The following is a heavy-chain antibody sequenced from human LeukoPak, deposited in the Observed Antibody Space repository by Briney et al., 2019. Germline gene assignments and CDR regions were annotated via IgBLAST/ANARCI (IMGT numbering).Heavy chain of an antibody. V-gene: IGHV4-34*01. CDR1: GGSFSGYY. CDR2: INHSGST. J-gene: IGHJ5*02. Sequence: PSETLSLTCAVYGGSFSGYYWSWIRQPPGKGLEWIGEINHSGSTNYNPSLKSRVTISVDTSKNQFSLKLSSVTAADTAVYYCARHYNPTGYYGSGSYKRFDPWGQGTLVTVSS. CDR3: ARHYNPTGYYGSGSYKRFDP. D-gene: IGHD3-10*01.